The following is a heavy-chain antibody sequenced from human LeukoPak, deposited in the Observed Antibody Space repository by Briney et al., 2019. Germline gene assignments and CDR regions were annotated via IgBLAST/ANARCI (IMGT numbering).Heavy chain of an antibody. CDR1: GFTVSSNY. CDR3: VRETPAVAGAFDY. Sequence: PGGSLRLSCAASGFTVSSNYMSWVRQAPGKGLEWVSVIYSGGSTDYAVSVKGRFTISRDNSKNMLYLQMNSLRAEDTAVYYCVRETPAVAGAFDYWGQGTLVTVSS. V-gene: IGHV3-53*01. CDR2: IYSGGST. J-gene: IGHJ4*02. D-gene: IGHD6-19*01.